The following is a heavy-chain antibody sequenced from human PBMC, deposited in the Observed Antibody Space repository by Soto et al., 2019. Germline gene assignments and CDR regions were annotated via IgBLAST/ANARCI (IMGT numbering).Heavy chain of an antibody. CDR1: GFIFSNYP. CDR3: AKSDNSGWYSLDY. V-gene: IGHV3-23*01. CDR2: VSPSGSNT. J-gene: IGHJ4*02. D-gene: IGHD6-19*01. Sequence: EVQLLESGGGLVQPGGSLRLSCAVSGFIFSNYPMSWVRQAPGKVLEWVSSVSPSGSNTYYADSVKGRFTMSRDNSENRLHLQMNSLRAEDTAVYFCAKSDNSGWYSLDYWGQGTLVTVSS.